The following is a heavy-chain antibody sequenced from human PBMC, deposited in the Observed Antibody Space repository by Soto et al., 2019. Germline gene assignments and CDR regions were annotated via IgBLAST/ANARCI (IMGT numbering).Heavy chain of an antibody. J-gene: IGHJ6*02. CDR2: IIPIFGTA. Sequence: VKVSCKASGGTFSSYAISWVRQAPGQGLEWMGGIIPIFGTANYAQKFQGRVTITADESTSTAYMELSSLRSEDTAVYYCARVIRGYSYGFDRQYYYYGMDVWGQGTTVTVSS. V-gene: IGHV1-69*13. CDR3: ARVIRGYSYGFDRQYYYYGMDV. D-gene: IGHD5-18*01. CDR1: GGTFSSYA.